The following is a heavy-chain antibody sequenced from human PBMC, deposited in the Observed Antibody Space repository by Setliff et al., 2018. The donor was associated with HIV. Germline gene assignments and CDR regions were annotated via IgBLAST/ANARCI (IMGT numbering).Heavy chain of an antibody. J-gene: IGHJ3*02. D-gene: IGHD2-2*01. CDR3: ATQRDIVMVPGQGGFDI. Sequence: ASVKVSCKASTYIFSSYVINWVRQAPGQGLEWMGRISVYNGNTIYAQKLQGRVIMSTDTSTSTAYMELRSLRSDDTAMYYCATQRDIVMVPGQGGFDIWAQGTMVTVSS. V-gene: IGHV1-18*01. CDR1: TYIFSSYV. CDR2: ISVYNGNT.